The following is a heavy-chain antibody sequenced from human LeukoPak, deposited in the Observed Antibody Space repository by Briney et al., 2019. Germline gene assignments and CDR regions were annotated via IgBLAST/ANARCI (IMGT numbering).Heavy chain of an antibody. CDR1: GFTFSNAW. J-gene: IGHJ4*02. Sequence: GGSLRLSCAASGFTFSNAWMSWVRQAPGKGLEWVGRIKSKTDGGTTDYAAPVKGRFTISRDDSKSIAYLQMNSLKTEDTAVYYCTRRTDCSSTSCYDTISDYWGQGTLVTVSS. CDR2: IKSKTDGGTT. D-gene: IGHD2-2*01. V-gene: IGHV3-15*01. CDR3: TRRTDCSSTSCYDTISDY.